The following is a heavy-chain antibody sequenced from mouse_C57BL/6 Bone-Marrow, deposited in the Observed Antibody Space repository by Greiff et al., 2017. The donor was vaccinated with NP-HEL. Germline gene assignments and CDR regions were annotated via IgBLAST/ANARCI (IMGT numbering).Heavy chain of an antibody. Sequence: QVQLKQSGAELARPGASVKLSCKASGYTFTSYGISWVKQRTGQGLEWIGEIYPRSGNTYYNEKFKGKATLTADKSSSTAYMELRSLTSEDSAVYFCARMGYGRAWFAYWGQGTLVTVSA. CDR3: ARMGYGRAWFAY. D-gene: IGHD1-1*01. J-gene: IGHJ3*01. CDR2: IYPRSGNT. V-gene: IGHV1-81*01. CDR1: GYTFTSYG.